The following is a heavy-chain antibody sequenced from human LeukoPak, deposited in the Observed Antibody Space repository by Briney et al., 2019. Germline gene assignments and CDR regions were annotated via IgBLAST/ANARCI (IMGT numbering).Heavy chain of an antibody. CDR3: ARGSIAAPASY. J-gene: IGHJ4*02. CDR1: GFTFSSYE. V-gene: IGHV3-48*03. D-gene: IGHD6-6*01. Sequence: PGGSLRLSCAASGFTFSSYEMNWVRQAPGKGLEWVSYISSSGSTIYYADSVEGRFTISRDNAKNSLYLQMNSLRAEDTAVYYCARGSIAAPASYWGQGTLVTVSS. CDR2: ISSSGSTI.